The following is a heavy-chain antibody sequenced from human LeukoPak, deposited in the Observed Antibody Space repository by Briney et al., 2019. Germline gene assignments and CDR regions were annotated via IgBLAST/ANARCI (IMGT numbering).Heavy chain of an antibody. J-gene: IGHJ4*02. V-gene: IGHV3-23*01. CDR2: ISGSGGST. D-gene: IGHD6-6*01. Sequence: GGSLRVSCAASGFTFSSYAMSWVRQAPGKGLEWVSAISGSGGSTYYADSVKGRFTISRDNAKNSLYLQMNSLRAEDTAVYYCARAGTYSSSSYFDYWGQGTLVTVSS. CDR3: ARAGTYSSSSYFDY. CDR1: GFTFSSYA.